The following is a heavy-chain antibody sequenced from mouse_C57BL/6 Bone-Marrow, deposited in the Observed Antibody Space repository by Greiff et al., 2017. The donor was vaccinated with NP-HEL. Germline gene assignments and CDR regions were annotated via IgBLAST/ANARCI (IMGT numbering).Heavy chain of an antibody. V-gene: IGHV1-80*01. Sequence: QVQLQQSGAELVKPGASVKISCKASGYAFSSYWMNWVKQRPGKGLEWIGQIYPGDGDTNYNGKFEGKATLTADKSSSTAYMQLSSLTSEDSAVYFCARYYGSSYYFDYWGQGTTLTVSS. CDR2: IYPGDGDT. CDR1: GYAFSSYW. CDR3: ARYYGSSYYFDY. D-gene: IGHD1-1*01. J-gene: IGHJ2*01.